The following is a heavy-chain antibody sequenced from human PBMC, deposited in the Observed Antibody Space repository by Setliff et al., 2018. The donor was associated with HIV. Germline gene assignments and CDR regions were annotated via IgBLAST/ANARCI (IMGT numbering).Heavy chain of an antibody. CDR3: ARGRFHRLHRPYSGSGSLGIQYFDY. V-gene: IGHV4-61*02. Sequence: PSETLSLTCTVSGGSISSGSYYWSWIRQPAGKGLEWIGRIYTSGSTNYNPSLKSRVTISVDTSKNQFSLKLSSVTATDTALYYCARGRFHRLHRPYSGSGSLGIQYFDYWGQGTLVTVSS. CDR1: GGSISSGSYY. J-gene: IGHJ4*02. D-gene: IGHD3-10*01. CDR2: IYTSGST.